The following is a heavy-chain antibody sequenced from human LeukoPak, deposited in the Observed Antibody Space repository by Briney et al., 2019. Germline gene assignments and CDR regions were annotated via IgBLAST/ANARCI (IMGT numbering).Heavy chain of an antibody. CDR2: ISYDGSN. D-gene: IGHD6-19*01. Sequence: GGSLRLSCAASGFTFSSYGMHWVRQAPGKGLEWAAVISYDGSNNYADSVKGRFTISRDNSKNTLYLQMKSLRAEDTAVYYCAKERGETVAGTVYFQHWGQGTLVTVSS. CDR3: AKERGETVAGTVYFQH. J-gene: IGHJ1*01. V-gene: IGHV3-30*18. CDR1: GFTFSSYG.